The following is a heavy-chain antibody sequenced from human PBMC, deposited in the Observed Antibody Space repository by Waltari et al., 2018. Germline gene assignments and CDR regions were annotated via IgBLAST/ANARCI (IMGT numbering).Heavy chain of an antibody. CDR2: IYTHEST. CDR3: ARGGISGNNWNYVNGFDI. V-gene: IGHV4-4*09. D-gene: IGHD1-7*01. J-gene: IGHJ3*02. Sequence: QVQLQESGPGLVKPSETLSLTCTVSGGSISTYYWNWIRQPPGKGLEWIGYIYTHESTNYNPSHKSRVTISLDTSKNQFSLRLTSVTAADTAVYYCARGGISGNNWNYVNGFDIWGQGTMVTVSS. CDR1: GGSISTYY.